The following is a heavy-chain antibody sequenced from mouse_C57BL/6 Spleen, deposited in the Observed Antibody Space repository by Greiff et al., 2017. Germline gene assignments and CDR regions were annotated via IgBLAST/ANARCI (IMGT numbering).Heavy chain of an antibody. CDR3: ARDGNYGYWYFDV. J-gene: IGHJ1*03. Sequence: QVQLQQSGPELVKPGASVKISCKASGYSSTSYYIHWVKQRPGQGLEWIGWIYPGSGNTKYNEKFKGKATLTADTSSSTAYMQLSSLTSEDSAVYYCARDGNYGYWYFDVWGTGTTVTVSS. D-gene: IGHD2-1*01. CDR2: IYPGSGNT. CDR1: GYSSTSYY. V-gene: IGHV1-66*01.